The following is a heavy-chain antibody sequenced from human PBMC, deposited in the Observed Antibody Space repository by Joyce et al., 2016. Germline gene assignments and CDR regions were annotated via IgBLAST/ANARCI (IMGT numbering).Heavy chain of an antibody. CDR2: IGAGSLGT. D-gene: IGHD6-13*01. CDR3: VRPRVAVAGTRWFDP. V-gene: IGHV3-23*01. Sequence: EVQLLESGGGLVQPGGSLRLSCAASGLTFVGYAMGWVRQAPGKGVEWVSAIGAGSLGTHYAYSVGGRFTSSRDDSDNSLYLHMSGLRSDDTAVYYCVRPRVAVAGTRWFDPWGQGTLVTVSS. CDR1: GLTFVGYA. J-gene: IGHJ5*02.